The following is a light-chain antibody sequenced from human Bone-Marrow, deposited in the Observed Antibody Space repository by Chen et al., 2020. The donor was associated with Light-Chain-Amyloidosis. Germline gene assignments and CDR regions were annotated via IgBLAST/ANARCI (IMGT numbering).Light chain of an antibody. CDR2: RDT. V-gene: IGLV3-25*03. CDR1: DLPTKY. CDR3: QSADSSGTYEVI. J-gene: IGLJ2*01. Sequence: SYELTQPPSVSVSPGLTSRLTCSGDDLPTKYAYWYQQKPGQAPVLVIHRDTERPSGISERFSGSSSGTTATVTISGVQAEDEADYHCQSADSSGTYEVIFGGGTKLTV.